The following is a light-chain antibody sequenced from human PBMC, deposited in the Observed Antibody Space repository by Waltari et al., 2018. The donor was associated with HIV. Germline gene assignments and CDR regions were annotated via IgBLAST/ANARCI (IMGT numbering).Light chain of an antibody. V-gene: IGLV3-10*01. Sequence: SYELTQPPSVSVSPGQTARITCSGHALPTKSAYWYQQRSGQAPVLVIYEDSKRPTGIPERFSGSSSGTMVTLTISGAQVEHEADYYCYSTDITSHQRVFGGGTKLTVL. CDR1: ALPTKS. CDR2: EDS. J-gene: IGLJ3*02. CDR3: YSTDITSHQRV.